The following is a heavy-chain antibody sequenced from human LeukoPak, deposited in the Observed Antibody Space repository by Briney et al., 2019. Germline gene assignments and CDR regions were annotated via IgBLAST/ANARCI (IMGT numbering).Heavy chain of an antibody. J-gene: IGHJ4*02. D-gene: IGHD2-2*01. CDR1: GYSFTSYR. Sequence: KPGESLKISCKGSGYSFTSYRLGGPRQMLGRGLDWMGLIYPGDSDTTYSPSFQGQVTISVDKSISTAYLQWSSLKASDTAMYYCARQGAGVPAAIYWGQGTLVTVSS. V-gene: IGHV5-51*01. CDR3: ARQGAGVPAAIY. CDR2: IYPGDSDT.